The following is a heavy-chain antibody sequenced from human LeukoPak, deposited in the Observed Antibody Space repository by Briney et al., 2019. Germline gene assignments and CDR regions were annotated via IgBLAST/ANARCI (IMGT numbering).Heavy chain of an antibody. V-gene: IGHV3-23*01. CDR3: VGGDY. J-gene: IGHJ4*02. CDR1: GFTFRNYG. Sequence: GGSLRLSCAASGFTFRNYGMSWVRQAPGKGLEWVSAISGSGGSTYNADSVKGRFTISRDNTKNSLYLQMNSLRAEDTAVYYCVGGDYWGQGTLVTVSS. CDR2: ISGSGGST.